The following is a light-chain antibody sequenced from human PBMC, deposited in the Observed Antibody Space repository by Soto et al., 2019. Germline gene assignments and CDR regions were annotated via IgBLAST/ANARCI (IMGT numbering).Light chain of an antibody. CDR1: SGYRGYK. J-gene: IGLJ3*02. Sequence: QPVLTQPPSASASLGASVTLTCTLSSGYRGYKVDWYQQRPGKGPRFVMRVGPAGIAADKGDGIPDRFSALASGLNRDLTNNNIHEEDEGDYHGGAAPGSGSGLVTVFGGGT. CDR3: GAAPGSGSGLVTV. CDR2: VGPAGIAA. V-gene: IGLV9-49*03.